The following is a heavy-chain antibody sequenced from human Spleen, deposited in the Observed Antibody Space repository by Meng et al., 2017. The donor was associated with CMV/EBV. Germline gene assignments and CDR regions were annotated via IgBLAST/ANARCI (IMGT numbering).Heavy chain of an antibody. CDR2: IISDGSST. J-gene: IGHJ3*02. V-gene: IGHV3-74*01. D-gene: IGHD6-13*01. Sequence: GESLKISCAASGFIFSSYWMHWVRQAPGKGLVWVSRIISDGSSTDYADSVKGRFTISRDNAKNTVYLQMNSLRAEDTAVYYCARVWGINDAFDIWGQGTMVTVSS. CDR1: GFIFSSYW. CDR3: ARVWGINDAFDI.